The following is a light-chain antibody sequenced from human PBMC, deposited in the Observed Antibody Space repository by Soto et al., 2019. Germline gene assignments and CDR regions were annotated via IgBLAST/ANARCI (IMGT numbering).Light chain of an antibody. J-gene: IGKJ1*01. V-gene: IGKV1-5*03. Sequence: DIQLTQSPSSLSASVGDRVTITCRASQTISSLLAWYQQKPGKAPKLLIYAASTLQSGVPSRFSGSGSETEFTLTISSLQPDDFATYSCQHCNSYSEAFGQGTKVDI. CDR1: QTISSL. CDR3: QHCNSYSEA. CDR2: AAS.